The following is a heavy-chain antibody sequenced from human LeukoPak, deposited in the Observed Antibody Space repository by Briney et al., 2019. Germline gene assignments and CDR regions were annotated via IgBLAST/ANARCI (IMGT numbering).Heavy chain of an antibody. D-gene: IGHD3-10*01. CDR2: INWSSGSI. J-gene: IGHJ4*02. CDR3: AKDRREFGFGGGNYFDY. V-gene: IGHV3-9*01. Sequence: PGGSLRLSCAASGFTFSNYNMNWVRQAPGKAMEWVSGINWSSGSIGYADSVKGRFTISRDNAKNSLYLQMNSLRAEDTALYYCAKDRREFGFGGGNYFDYWGQGTLVTVSS. CDR1: GFTFSNYN.